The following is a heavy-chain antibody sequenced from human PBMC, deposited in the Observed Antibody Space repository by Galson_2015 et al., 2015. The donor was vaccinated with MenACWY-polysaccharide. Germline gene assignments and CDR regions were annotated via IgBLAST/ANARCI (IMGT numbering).Heavy chain of an antibody. CDR3: ARAWEVPPAHYFDH. CDR2: IKQDESEK. D-gene: IGHD2-2*01. V-gene: IGHV3-7*03. J-gene: IGHJ4*02. Sequence: SLRLSCAASGFTFSDYYMTWIRQAPGKGLEWVANIKQDESEKYYVDSVKGRFTISRDNAKNSLYLEMNSLRAEDTAVYYCARAWEVPPAHYFDHWGQGRLVIVSS. CDR1: GFTFSDYY.